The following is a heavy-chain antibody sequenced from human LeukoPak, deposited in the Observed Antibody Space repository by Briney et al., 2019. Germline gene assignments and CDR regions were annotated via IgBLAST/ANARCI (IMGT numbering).Heavy chain of an antibody. CDR1: GGSISSGSYY. CDR2: IYYSGST. Sequence: SETLSLTCTVSGGSISSGSYYWGWIRQPPGKGLEWIGSIYYSGSTYYNPSLKSRVTISVDTSKYQFSLKLSSVTAADTAVYYCASRYYDILTGYLPFDYWGQGTLVTVSS. D-gene: IGHD3-9*01. V-gene: IGHV4-39*07. J-gene: IGHJ4*02. CDR3: ASRYYDILTGYLPFDY.